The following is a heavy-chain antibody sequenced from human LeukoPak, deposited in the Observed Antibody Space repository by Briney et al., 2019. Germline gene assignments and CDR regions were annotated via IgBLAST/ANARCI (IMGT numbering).Heavy chain of an antibody. V-gene: IGHV4-34*01. CDR2: INHSGST. J-gene: IGHJ4*02. Sequence: SETLSLTCAVYGVSFSGYYWSWIRQPPGKELEWIGEINHSGSTNYNPSLKSRVTISLDTSKNQFSLKLSPVIAADTAVYYCARGANYYDSSGYSATFDYWGQGTLVTVSS. CDR3: ARGANYYDSSGYSATFDY. CDR1: GVSFSGYY. D-gene: IGHD3-22*01.